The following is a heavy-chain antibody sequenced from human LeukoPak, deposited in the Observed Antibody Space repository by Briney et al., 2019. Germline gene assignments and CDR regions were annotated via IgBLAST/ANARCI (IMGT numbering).Heavy chain of an antibody. V-gene: IGHV1-3*01. D-gene: IGHD6-13*01. CDR2: INAGNGNT. J-gene: IGHJ4*02. CDR3: ARRNPGYSSSWYSPDFDY. Sequence: ASVKVSCKASGYTFTSYAMHWVRQAPGQRLEWMGWINAGNGNTKYSQKLQGRVTMTTDTSTSTAYMELRSLRSDDTAVYYCARRNPGYSSSWYSPDFDYWGQGTLVTVSS. CDR1: GYTFTSYA.